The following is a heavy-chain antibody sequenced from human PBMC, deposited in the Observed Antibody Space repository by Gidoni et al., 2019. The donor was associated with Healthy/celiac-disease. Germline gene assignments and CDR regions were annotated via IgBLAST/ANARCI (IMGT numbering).Heavy chain of an antibody. D-gene: IGHD2-2*01. CDR2: IYYSGST. Sequence: QLQLQESGPGLVKPSETLSLTCTVSGGSIRSSSYYWGWLRQPPGKGLEWIGSIYYSGSTYYNPSLKSRVTISVDTSKNQFSLKLSSVTAADTAVYYCGRGYCSSTSCLNWFDPWGQGTLVTVSS. V-gene: IGHV4-39*01. J-gene: IGHJ5*02. CDR3: GRGYCSSTSCLNWFDP. CDR1: GGSIRSSSYY.